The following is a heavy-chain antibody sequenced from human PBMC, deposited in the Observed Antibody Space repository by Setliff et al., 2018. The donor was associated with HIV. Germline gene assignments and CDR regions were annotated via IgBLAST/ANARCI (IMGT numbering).Heavy chain of an antibody. Sequence: GASVKVSCKASGYTFSNYDINWVRQATGQGLEWMGWMNPKSGNSGHAQKLQGRITMTRNTSITTAYMGLISLKSEDTAVYYCARGRYSSGLTDYWGQGTLVTVSS. CDR1: GYTFSNYD. CDR3: ARGRYSSGLTDY. V-gene: IGHV1-8*02. D-gene: IGHD6-19*01. J-gene: IGHJ4*02. CDR2: MNPKSGNS.